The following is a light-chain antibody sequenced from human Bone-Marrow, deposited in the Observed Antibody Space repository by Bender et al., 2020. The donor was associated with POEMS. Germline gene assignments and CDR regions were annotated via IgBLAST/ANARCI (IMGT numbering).Light chain of an antibody. CDR1: SSDVGSYNL. CDR3: SSYATTDVWV. Sequence: QSALTQPASVSGSPGQSITISCTGTSSDVGSYNLVSWYQQHPGKAPTLIISVVTNRPLGVSNRFSGSKSGNTASLTISGLRAEDEADYYCSSYATTDVWVFGGGTKLTVL. CDR2: VVT. V-gene: IGLV2-14*02. J-gene: IGLJ3*02.